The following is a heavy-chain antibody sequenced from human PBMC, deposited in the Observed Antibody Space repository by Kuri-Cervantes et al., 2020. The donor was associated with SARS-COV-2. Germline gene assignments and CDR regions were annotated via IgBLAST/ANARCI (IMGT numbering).Heavy chain of an antibody. CDR1: GFSFSTYS. D-gene: IGHD3/OR15-3a*01. CDR2: ISSSSSYI. CDR3: ARDPEGKYDLWSGYQYYYFYGMDV. V-gene: IGHV3-21*01. Sequence: GESLKISCTVSGFSFSTYSMNWVRQAPGKGLEWVASISSSSSYIYYADSLRGRFTISRDNAKNSLYLQMSSLRAEDTAVYYCARDPEGKYDLWSGYQYYYFYGMDVWGQGTAVTVSS. J-gene: IGHJ6*02.